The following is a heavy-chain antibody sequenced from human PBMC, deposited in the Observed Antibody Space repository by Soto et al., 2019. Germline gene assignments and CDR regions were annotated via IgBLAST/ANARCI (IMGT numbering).Heavy chain of an antibody. CDR1: GGTFSSYV. CDR2: ISPMFGTP. J-gene: IGHJ6*02. D-gene: IGHD3-10*01. Sequence: QVLLVQSGAELKKPGSSVKVSCKASGGTFSSYVTSWVRQAPGQGLEWLGGISPMFGTPNYAQKFQDRITITADESTSTSYMEFSSLRSDDTAVYYCARDKSPLYFGSSYGMDVWGQGATVTVSS. CDR3: ARDKSPLYFGSSYGMDV. V-gene: IGHV1-69*01.